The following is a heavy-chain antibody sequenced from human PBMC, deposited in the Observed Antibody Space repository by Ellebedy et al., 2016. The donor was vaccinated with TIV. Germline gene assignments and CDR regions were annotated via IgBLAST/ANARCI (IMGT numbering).Heavy chain of an antibody. CDR1: GFTVSSNY. D-gene: IGHD3-16*01. J-gene: IGHJ3*01. Sequence: PGGSLRLSCAVSGFTVSSNYMNWVRQAPGKGLEWVSILYNGGTTYYADSVRGRFTISRDDSENALYLQMSSLRAEDTAVYFCASGGYAPEALDLWGQGTMVTVSS. CDR3: ASGGYAPEALDL. V-gene: IGHV3-53*01. CDR2: LYNGGTT.